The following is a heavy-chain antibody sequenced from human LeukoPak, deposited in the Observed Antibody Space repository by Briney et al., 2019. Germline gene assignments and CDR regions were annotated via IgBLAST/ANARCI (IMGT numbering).Heavy chain of an antibody. Sequence: AGGSLRLSCAASGFTFDDYGMSWVRQAPGKGLEWVSGINWNGGSTGYADSVKGRFTISRDNAKNSLYLQMDSLRAEDTALYYCARGRGSYGAFDYWGQGTLVTVSS. CDR1: GFTFDDYG. CDR2: INWNGGST. J-gene: IGHJ4*02. V-gene: IGHV3-20*04. CDR3: ARGRGSYGAFDY. D-gene: IGHD1-26*01.